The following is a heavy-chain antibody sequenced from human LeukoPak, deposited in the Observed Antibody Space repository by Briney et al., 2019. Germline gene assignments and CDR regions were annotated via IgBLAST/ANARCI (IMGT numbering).Heavy chain of an antibody. CDR3: ARVLGGSGDYFSAHDKWFDP. CDR1: GDSISRYH. CDR2: IYTSGST. D-gene: IGHD3-22*01. J-gene: IGHJ5*02. V-gene: IGHV4-4*07. Sequence: PSETLSLTCTVSGDSISRYHWSWIRQPAGKGLEWIGHIYTSGSTNYNPSLKSRVTMSVDTSKHQFSLKLSSVTAADTALYYCARVLGGSGDYFSAHDKWFDPWGQGTLVTVSS.